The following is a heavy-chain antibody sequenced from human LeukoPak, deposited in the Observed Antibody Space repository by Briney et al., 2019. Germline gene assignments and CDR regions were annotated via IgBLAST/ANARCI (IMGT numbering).Heavy chain of an antibody. D-gene: IGHD1-26*01. J-gene: IGHJ6*03. V-gene: IGHV4-39*07. CDR3: ARRGGGSYYGAKGRYYYYMDV. CDR1: GGSISSSSYY. Sequence: SETLSLTCTVSGGSISSSSYYWGWIRQPPGKGLEWIGSIYYSGSTYYNPSLKSRVTISVDTSKNQFSLKLSSVTAADTAVYYCARRGGGSYYGAKGRYYYYMDVWGKGTTVTISS. CDR2: IYYSGST.